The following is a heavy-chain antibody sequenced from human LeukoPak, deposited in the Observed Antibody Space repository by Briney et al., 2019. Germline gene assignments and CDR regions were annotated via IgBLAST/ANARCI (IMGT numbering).Heavy chain of an antibody. CDR2: IIPIFGTT. J-gene: IGHJ3*02. V-gene: IGHV1-69*06. CDR1: GGSFSSYG. Sequence: ASVTVSCKTSGGSFSSYGIIWVRQAPGQGLEWMGGIIPIFGTTKYAQKIQGRLTITADKSTSTVYMELSSLRSEDTAVYYCARDQAVAGTTDAFEIWGQGTMVTVSS. CDR3: ARDQAVAGTTDAFEI. D-gene: IGHD6-19*01.